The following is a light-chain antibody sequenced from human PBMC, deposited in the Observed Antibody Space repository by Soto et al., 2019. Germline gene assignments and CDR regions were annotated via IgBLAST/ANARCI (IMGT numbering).Light chain of an antibody. V-gene: IGKV3D-20*02. J-gene: IGKJ5*01. CDR3: QQRSVWPIT. Sequence: EIVMTQSPATLSVSPGERATLSCRASQSVSSSQLAWYQQKPGLPPRLLIYDASSRATGVPARFSGSGSGTDFTLTISSLEPEDFAVYYCQQRSVWPITFGQGTRLE. CDR2: DAS. CDR1: QSVSSSQ.